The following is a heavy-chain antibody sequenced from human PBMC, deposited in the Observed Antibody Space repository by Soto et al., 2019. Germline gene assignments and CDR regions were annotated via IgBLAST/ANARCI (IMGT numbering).Heavy chain of an antibody. J-gene: IGHJ4*02. CDR1: GYAFTTYG. CDR3: ARVPEY. CDR2: ISAHNGNT. V-gene: IGHV1-18*01. Sequence: ASVKVSCKGSGYAFTTYGITWVRQAPGQGLEWMGWISAHNGNTNYAQKLQGRVTVTRDTSTSTAYMELRSLRSDDTAVYYCARVPEYWGQGTLVTVSS. D-gene: IGHD2-2*01.